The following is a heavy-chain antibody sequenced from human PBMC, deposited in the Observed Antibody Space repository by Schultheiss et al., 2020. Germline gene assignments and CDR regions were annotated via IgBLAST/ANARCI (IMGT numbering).Heavy chain of an antibody. CDR3: AREGRQLVRGDAFDI. J-gene: IGHJ3*02. CDR2: IYHSGST. V-gene: IGHV4-38-2*02. D-gene: IGHD6-6*01. CDR1: GYSISSGYY. Sequence: SETLSLTCAVSGYSISSGYYWGWIRQPPGKGLEWIGSIYHSGSTYYNPSLKSRVTISVDTSKNQFSLKLSSVTATDTAVYYCAREGRQLVRGDAFDIWGQGTMVTVSS.